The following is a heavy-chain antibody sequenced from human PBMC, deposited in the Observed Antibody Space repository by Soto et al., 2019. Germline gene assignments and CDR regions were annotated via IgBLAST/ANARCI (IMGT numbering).Heavy chain of an antibody. D-gene: IGHD3-22*01. CDR2: INHSGST. J-gene: IGHJ4*02. CDR1: GGSFSGYY. V-gene: IGHV4-34*01. Sequence: QVQLQQWGAGLLKPSETLSLTCAVYGGSFSGYYWSWIRQPPGTGLEWIGEINHSGSTNYNPSLKSRVTISVDTSKNQFYLKLSSVTAADTAVYYCARGPYYYDSSGYADWGQGTLVTVSS. CDR3: ARGPYYYDSSGYAD.